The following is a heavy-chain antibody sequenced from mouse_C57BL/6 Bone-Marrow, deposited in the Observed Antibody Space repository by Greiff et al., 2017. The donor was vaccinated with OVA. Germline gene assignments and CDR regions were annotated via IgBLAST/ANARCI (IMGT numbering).Heavy chain of an antibody. D-gene: IGHD1-1*01. CDR2: IYPRSGNT. J-gene: IGHJ4*01. CDR3: ASYPHYGSSPPYAMDY. Sequence: QVQLQQSGAELARPGASVKLSCKASGYTFTSYGISWVKQRTGQGLEWIGEIYPRSGNTYYNEKFKGKATLTADKSSSTAYMELRRLTSEDSAVYFCASYPHYGSSPPYAMDYWGQGTSVTVSS. V-gene: IGHV1-81*01. CDR1: GYTFTSYG.